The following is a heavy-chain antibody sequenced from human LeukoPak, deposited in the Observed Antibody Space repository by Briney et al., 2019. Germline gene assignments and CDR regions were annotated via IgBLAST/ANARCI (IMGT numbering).Heavy chain of an antibody. V-gene: IGHV4-39*01. J-gene: IGHJ4*02. CDR2: IYYNGDT. D-gene: IGHD6-19*01. CDR1: GGSISSSSYY. Sequence: SETLSLTCTVSGGSISSSSYYWGWIRQPPGKGLEWIGNIYYNGDTYYNPSLKSRVTISVDTSKKQFSLKLSSVTAADTAVYYCARSIVPGTRKIDYWGQGTLV. CDR3: ARSIVPGTRKIDY.